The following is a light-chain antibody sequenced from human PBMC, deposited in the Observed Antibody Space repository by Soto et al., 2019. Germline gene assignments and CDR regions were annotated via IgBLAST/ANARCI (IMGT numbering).Light chain of an antibody. J-gene: IGLJ2*01. CDR1: SSNIGAGYD. CDR3: LSFDSSLSVV. CDR2: GNT. V-gene: IGLV1-40*01. Sequence: QPVLTQPPSVSGAPGQRVTISCTGSSSNIGAGYDVHWYQQLPGRAPKLLIYGNTNRPSGVPDRFSGSKSGTSASLAITGXXXXXEADYYCLSFDSSLSVVFGGGTKVTVL.